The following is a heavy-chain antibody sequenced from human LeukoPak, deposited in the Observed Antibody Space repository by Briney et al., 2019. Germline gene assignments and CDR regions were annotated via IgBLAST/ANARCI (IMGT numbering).Heavy chain of an antibody. CDR1: GYSISNGYY. CDR3: ARGAEYYAIWRGYAGYSDY. CDR2: IYHRGST. J-gene: IGHJ4*02. Sequence: SETLSLTCTVSGYSISNGYYWGWIRQPPGKGLEWVGSIYHRGSTHYYPSLTSRVTISLDRSKKKFSLKLTSVTAADTAVYFCARGAEYYAIWRGYAGYSDYWGQGISVTVSS. D-gene: IGHD3-3*01. V-gene: IGHV4-38-2*02.